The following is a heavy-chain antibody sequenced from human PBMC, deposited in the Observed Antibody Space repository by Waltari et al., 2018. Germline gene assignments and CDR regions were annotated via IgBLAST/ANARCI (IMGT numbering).Heavy chain of an antibody. V-gene: IGHV1-69*08. J-gene: IGHJ5*02. D-gene: IGHD3-16*01. CDR2: ITPIFGPA. CDR1: GGTFSSYA. CDR3: ARDLNHGGWFDP. Sequence: QVQLVQSGAEVKKPGSSVKVSCKASGGTFSSYAIRWVRQAPGQGLEWRGRITPIFGPANYAHKFQGRVTITADKSTSTAYMELSSRRSEDTAVYYCARDLNHGGWFDPWGQGTLVTVSS.